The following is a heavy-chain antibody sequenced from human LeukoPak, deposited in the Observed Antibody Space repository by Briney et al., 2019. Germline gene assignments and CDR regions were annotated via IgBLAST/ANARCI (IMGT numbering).Heavy chain of an antibody. J-gene: IGHJ4*02. CDR2: IWYDGSNK. V-gene: IGHV3-33*01. D-gene: IGHD3-9*01. CDR3: ARDAGRYFDWLGY. Sequence: GGSLRLSCAASGFSFSGYGMHWVRQAPGKGLEWVAVIWYDGSNKYYADSVKGRFTISSDNSKNTLYLQMNSLRAEDTAVYYCARDAGRYFDWLGYWGQGTLVTVSS. CDR1: GFSFSGYG.